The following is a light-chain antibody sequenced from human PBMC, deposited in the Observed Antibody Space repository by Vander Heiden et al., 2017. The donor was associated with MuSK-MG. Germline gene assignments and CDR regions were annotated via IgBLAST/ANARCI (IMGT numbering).Light chain of an antibody. V-gene: IGLV2-14*01. CDR2: DVS. J-gene: IGLJ3*02. Sequence: QSALTQPASVSGSPGQSITISCTSTSSDVGGYNYVSWYQPHPGKALKLMIYDVSKRPSVVSTRFSSSKSGNTASLTISGLPAEDEANYYRSSYTSSSTPGFGGGTKLTVL. CDR3: SSYTSSSTPG. CDR1: SSDVGGYNY.